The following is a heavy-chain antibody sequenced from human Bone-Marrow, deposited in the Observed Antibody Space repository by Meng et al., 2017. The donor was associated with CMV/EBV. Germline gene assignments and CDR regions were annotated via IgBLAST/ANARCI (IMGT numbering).Heavy chain of an antibody. V-gene: IGHV3-30*02. CDR2: IRYDGSNK. CDR1: GFTFSSYG. D-gene: IGHD3-3*02. J-gene: IGHJ4*02. CDR3: AGQIFSTMRGLDY. Sequence: GESLKISCAASGFTFSSYGMHWVRQAPGKGLEWVAFIRYDGSNKYYADSVKGRFTVSRDHSKNTLYLQMHSLRAEDTAIYYCAGQIFSTMRGLDYWGQGTLVTVSS.